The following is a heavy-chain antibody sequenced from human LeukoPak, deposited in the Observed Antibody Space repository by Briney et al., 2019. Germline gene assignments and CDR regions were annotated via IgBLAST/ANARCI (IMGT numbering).Heavy chain of an antibody. J-gene: IGHJ3*02. Sequence: QSGGSLRLSCAASGFAFSSYWMSWVRQAPGKGLEWVANIKQDGSEKYYVDSVKGRFTISRDDAKNSLFLQMNSLRAEDTAVYYCARQIVGATRKGAFDIWGQGTMVTVSS. CDR3: ARQIVGATRKGAFDI. CDR2: IKQDGSEK. CDR1: GFAFSSYW. V-gene: IGHV3-7*01. D-gene: IGHD1-26*01.